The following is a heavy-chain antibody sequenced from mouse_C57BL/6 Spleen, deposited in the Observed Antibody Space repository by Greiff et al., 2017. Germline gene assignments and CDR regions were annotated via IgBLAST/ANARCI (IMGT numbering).Heavy chain of an antibody. V-gene: IGHV3-6*01. D-gene: IGHD2-4*01. CDR3: ARRHYDYGGPGAMDY. J-gene: IGHJ4*01. CDR2: ISYDGSN. CDR1: GYSITSGYY. Sequence: EVQLQQSGPGLVKPSQSLSLTCSVTGYSITSGYYWNWIRQFPGNKLEWMGYISYDGSNNYNPSLKNRISITRDTSKNQFFLKLNSVTTEDTATYYCARRHYDYGGPGAMDYWGQGTSVTVSS.